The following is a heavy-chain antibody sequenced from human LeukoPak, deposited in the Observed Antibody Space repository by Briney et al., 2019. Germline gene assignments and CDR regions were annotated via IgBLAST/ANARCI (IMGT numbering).Heavy chain of an antibody. CDR1: GYSFTSYW. V-gene: IGHV5-51*01. J-gene: IGHJ6*02. CDR2: IYVGDSDT. Sequence: PGESLKISCKGSGYSFTSYWIGWVRQMPGKGLEWMGIIYVGDSDTRYSPSFQGQVTISADKSINTAYLQWSSLKASDTAMYYCARHSVPSCSSTSCYHYYYYGMDVWGQGTTVTVSS. D-gene: IGHD2-2*01. CDR3: ARHSVPSCSSTSCYHYYYYGMDV.